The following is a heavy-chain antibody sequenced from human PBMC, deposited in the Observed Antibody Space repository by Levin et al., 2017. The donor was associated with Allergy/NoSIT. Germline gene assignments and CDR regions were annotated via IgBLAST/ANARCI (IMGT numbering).Heavy chain of an antibody. CDR2: IYYSGST. V-gene: IGHV4-59*08. CDR1: GGSISSYY. Sequence: ASETLSLTCTVSGGSISSYYWSWIRQPPGKGLEWIGYIYYSGSTNYNPSLKSRVTISVDTSKNQFSLKLSSVTAADTAVYYCARLSAGDCSGGSCYFPYYFDYWGQGTLVTVSS. CDR3: ARLSAGDCSGGSCYFPYYFDY. D-gene: IGHD2-15*01. J-gene: IGHJ4*02.